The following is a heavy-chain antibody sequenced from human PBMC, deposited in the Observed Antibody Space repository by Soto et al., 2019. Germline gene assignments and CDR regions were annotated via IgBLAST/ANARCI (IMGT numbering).Heavy chain of an antibody. D-gene: IGHD4-17*01. CDR3: ARDDSFYGEPGYGMNV. V-gene: IGHV4-31*03. Sequence: QVQLQESGPGLVEASQTLSLTCTVSGATISSGGFYWSWIRQRPGKGLEWIGHIYYTGSTYYNPSLHSGVTISVDMSRNQFSLKLRSVTAADTAKYFCARDDSFYGEPGYGMNVWGQGTTVTVSS. CDR1: GATISSGGFY. J-gene: IGHJ6*02. CDR2: IYYTGST.